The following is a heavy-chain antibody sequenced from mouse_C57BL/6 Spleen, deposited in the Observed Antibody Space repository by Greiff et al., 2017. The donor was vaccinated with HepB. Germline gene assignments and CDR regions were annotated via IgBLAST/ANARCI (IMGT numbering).Heavy chain of an antibody. Sequence: EVQLQQSGTVLARPGASVKMSCKTSGYTFTSYWMHWVKQRPGQGLEWIGAIYPGNSDTSYNQKFKGKAKLTAVTSASTAYMELCSLTNEDSAVYYCTRGAGSSYWYFDVWGTGTTVTVSS. J-gene: IGHJ1*03. CDR3: TRGAGSSYWYFDV. D-gene: IGHD1-1*01. V-gene: IGHV1-5*01. CDR2: IYPGNSDT. CDR1: GYTFTSYW.